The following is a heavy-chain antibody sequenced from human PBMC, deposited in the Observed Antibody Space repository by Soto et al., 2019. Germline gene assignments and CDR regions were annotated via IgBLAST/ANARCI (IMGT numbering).Heavy chain of an antibody. V-gene: IGHV3-23*01. CDR2: ISGSGGST. Sequence: GGSLRLSCAASGFTFSSYAMSWVRQAPGKGLEWVSAISGSGGSTYYADSVKGRFTISRDNSKNTLYLQMNSLRAEDTAVYYCAKTFYGPKKTIFGVVIPKFLAEYFQHWGQGTLVTVSS. CDR1: GFTFSSYA. J-gene: IGHJ1*01. CDR3: AKTFYGPKKTIFGVVIPKFLAEYFQH. D-gene: IGHD3-3*01.